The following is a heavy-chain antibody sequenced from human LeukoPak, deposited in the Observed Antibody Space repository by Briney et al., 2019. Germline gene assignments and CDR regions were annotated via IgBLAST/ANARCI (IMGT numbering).Heavy chain of an antibody. D-gene: IGHD3-22*01. Sequence: SETLSLTCTVSGGSISSSTYYWGWIRQPPGKGLEWIGSIYYSGSTYYSPSLKSRVTISVDTSKNQFSLKLSSVTAADTAVFYCARDVRGSSGRYYYYYMDVWGKGTTVTVSS. CDR1: GGSISSSTYY. CDR3: ARDVRGSSGRYYYYYMDV. V-gene: IGHV4-39*07. J-gene: IGHJ6*03. CDR2: IYYSGST.